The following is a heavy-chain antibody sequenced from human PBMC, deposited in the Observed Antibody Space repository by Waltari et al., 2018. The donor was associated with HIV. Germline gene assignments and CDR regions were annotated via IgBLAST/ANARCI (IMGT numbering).Heavy chain of an antibody. Sequence: QVELQQWGGGLVLKPSETLSLACALSGGSLTGNYWSWIRQGPGKGPECIGEINHSGTVNYKPSLRRRITISFDMPSNQLSLRLTSVTAADSAAYYCARWRGHFDVWGRGTLVTVS. V-gene: IGHV4-34*01. CDR3: ARWRGHFDV. D-gene: IGHD3-3*01. CDR2: INHSGTV. J-gene: IGHJ2*01. CDR1: GGSLTGNY.